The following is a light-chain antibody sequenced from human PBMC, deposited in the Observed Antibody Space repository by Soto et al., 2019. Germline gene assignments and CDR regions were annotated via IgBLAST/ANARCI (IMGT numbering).Light chain of an antibody. CDR1: QSLSSY. CDR3: QQSYSTPT. CDR2: AAS. J-gene: IGKJ1*01. V-gene: IGKV1-39*01. Sequence: DIQMTQSPNSLSASVGDRVTITCRASQSLSSYLNWYQQKPGKAPKLLIYAASSLQSGVPSRFSGSGSGTDFTLTISSLQPEDFATYYCQQSYSTPTFGQGTKVDIK.